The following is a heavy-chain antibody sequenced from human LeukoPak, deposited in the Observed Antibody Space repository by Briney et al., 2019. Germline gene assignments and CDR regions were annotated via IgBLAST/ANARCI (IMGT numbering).Heavy chain of an antibody. J-gene: IGHJ4*02. CDR3: ARDIRYFDWLPPYYFDY. CDR2: IYTSGST. Sequence: PSETLSLTCTVSGGSISSYYWSWIRQPAGKGLEWIGRIYTSGSTNYNPSLKSRVTMSVDTSKNQFSLKLSSVTAADPAVYYCARDIRYFDWLPPYYFDYWGQGTLVTVSS. D-gene: IGHD3-9*01. CDR1: GGSISSYY. V-gene: IGHV4-4*07.